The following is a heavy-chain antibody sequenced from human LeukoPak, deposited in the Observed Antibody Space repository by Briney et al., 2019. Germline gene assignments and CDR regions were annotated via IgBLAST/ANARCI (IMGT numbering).Heavy chain of an antibody. Sequence: GGSLRLSCAASGFTFSSYGMHWVRQAPGKGLEWVAVISYDGSNKYYADSVKGRFTISRDNSKNTLYLQMNSLGAEDTAVYYCAKTRYSSGWFFDYWGQGTLVTVSS. D-gene: IGHD6-19*01. CDR3: AKTRYSSGWFFDY. V-gene: IGHV3-30*18. J-gene: IGHJ4*02. CDR1: GFTFSSYG. CDR2: ISYDGSNK.